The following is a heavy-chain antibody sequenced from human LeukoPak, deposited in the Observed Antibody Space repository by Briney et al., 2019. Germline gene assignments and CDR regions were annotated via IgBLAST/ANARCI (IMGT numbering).Heavy chain of an antibody. Sequence: ASVKVSCKASGYTFTSYGISWVRQAPGQGLEWMGWISAYNGNTNYAQKLQGRATMTTDTSTSTAYMELRSLRSDDTAVYYCARVLKRFLEWLIPDAFDIWGQGTMVTVSS. V-gene: IGHV1-18*01. CDR3: ARVLKRFLEWLIPDAFDI. CDR2: ISAYNGNT. CDR1: GYTFTSYG. J-gene: IGHJ3*02. D-gene: IGHD3-3*01.